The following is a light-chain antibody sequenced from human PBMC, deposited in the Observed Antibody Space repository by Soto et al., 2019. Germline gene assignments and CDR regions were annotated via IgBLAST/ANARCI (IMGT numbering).Light chain of an antibody. CDR1: SSDVGGYNY. CDR3: SSYAGSNNPYV. V-gene: IGLV2-8*01. Sequence: QSALTQPPSASGSPGQSVTISCTGTSSDVGGYNYVSWYQQHPGKVPKVMIYEVSKRPSGVPDRFSGSKSGNTASLTVSGLQAADEADYYCSSYAGSNNPYVFGTGTKLTVL. J-gene: IGLJ1*01. CDR2: EVS.